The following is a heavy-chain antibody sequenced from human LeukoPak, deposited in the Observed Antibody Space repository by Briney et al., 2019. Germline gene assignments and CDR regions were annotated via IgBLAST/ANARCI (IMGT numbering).Heavy chain of an antibody. CDR1: GYSISTGYY. J-gene: IGHJ5*02. Sequence: SETLSLTCTVSGYSISTGYYWGWIRQPPGKGLEWIGSMHHTGNSKYNPSLKSRVTMSVDTSKNQFSLNLKSVTAADTAVYYCARGSQFPDPWGQGTLVTASP. CDR3: ARGSQFPDP. D-gene: IGHD2-21*01. V-gene: IGHV4-38-2*02. CDR2: MHHTGNS.